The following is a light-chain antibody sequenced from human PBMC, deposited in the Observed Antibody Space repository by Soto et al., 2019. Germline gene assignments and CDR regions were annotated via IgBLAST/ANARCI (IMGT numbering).Light chain of an antibody. V-gene: IGKV3-15*01. Sequence: EIVMTQSPATLSVSPGERATLSCRASQSVDSKLAWYQQKPGQGPRLLIYGASSRATGIPARFSGSVSGTEFTLTISSLQSEDFAVYYCQHYSTWLWTFGQGTNVEIK. CDR3: QHYSTWLWT. J-gene: IGKJ1*01. CDR2: GAS. CDR1: QSVDSK.